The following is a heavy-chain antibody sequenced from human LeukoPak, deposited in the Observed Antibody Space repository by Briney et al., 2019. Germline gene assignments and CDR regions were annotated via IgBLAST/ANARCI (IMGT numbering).Heavy chain of an antibody. CDR2: VNHSGST. CDR3: ARVVAVAGTHYYYYYYMDV. J-gene: IGHJ6*03. V-gene: IGHV4-34*01. Sequence: SETLSLTCAVYGGSFSGYYWSWIRQPPGKGLEWIGEVNHSGSTNYNPSLKSRVTISVDTSKNQFSLKLSSVTAADTAVYYCARVVAVAGTHYYYYYYMDVWGKGTTVTVSS. D-gene: IGHD6-19*01. CDR1: GGSFSGYY.